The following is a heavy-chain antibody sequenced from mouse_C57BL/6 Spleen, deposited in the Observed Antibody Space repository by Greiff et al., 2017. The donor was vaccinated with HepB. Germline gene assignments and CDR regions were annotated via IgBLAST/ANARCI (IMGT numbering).Heavy chain of an antibody. CDR2: IYPGNSDT. D-gene: IGHD1-1*01. CDR3: TSSRSRGGYCDD. Sequence: EVQLQQSGTVLARPGASVKMSCKTSGYTFTSYWMHWVKQRPGQGLEWIGAIYPGNSDTSYNQKFKGKAKLTAVTSASTAYMELSSLTNEDSAVYYCTSSRSRGGYCDDWGQGTTLTVSS. CDR1: GYTFTSYW. J-gene: IGHJ2*01. V-gene: IGHV1-5*01.